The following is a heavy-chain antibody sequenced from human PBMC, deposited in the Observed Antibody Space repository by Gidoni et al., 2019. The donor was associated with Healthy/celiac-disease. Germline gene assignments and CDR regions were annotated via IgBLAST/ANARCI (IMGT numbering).Heavy chain of an antibody. V-gene: IGHV3-9*01. CDR3: AKGPYSSGWYPGFDY. J-gene: IGHJ4*02. CDR1: GFTFAGYA. D-gene: IGHD6-19*01. CDR2: ISWNSGSI. Sequence: EVQLVESGGGLVQPGRSLRLSCPASGFTFAGYAMHWVRQAPGKGLGWVSGISWNSGSIGYADSVKGRFTISRDNAKNSLYLQMNSLRAEDTALYYCAKGPYSSGWYPGFDYWGQGTLVTVSS.